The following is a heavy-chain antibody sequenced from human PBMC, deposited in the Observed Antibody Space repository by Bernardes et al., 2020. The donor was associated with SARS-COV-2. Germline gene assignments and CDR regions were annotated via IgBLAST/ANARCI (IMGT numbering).Heavy chain of an antibody. CDR1: EGPFRDYA. D-gene: IGHD1-20*01. V-gene: IGHV1-69*05. Sequence: SVKVSCKASEGPFRDYAISWVRQAPGQGLEWLGGIIPRFDKTNYEQKFQGRVTITTDESTSAVYLVLTSLTSDDTAMYYCARGIRNRHYYYGVDLWGQGTTVIVSS. CDR3: ARGIRNRHYYYGVDL. CDR2: IIPRFDKT. J-gene: IGHJ6*02.